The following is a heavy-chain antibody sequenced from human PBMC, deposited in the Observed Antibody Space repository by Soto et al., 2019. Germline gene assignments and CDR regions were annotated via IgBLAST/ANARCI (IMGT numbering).Heavy chain of an antibody. Sequence: SETLSLTCTVSGGSISSYYWSWLRQPPGKGLEWIGYIYYSGSTNYNPSLKSRVTISVDTSKNQFSLKLSSVTAADTAVYYCARVKYYDYIWGSVGAFDIWGQGTMVTVSS. V-gene: IGHV4-59*01. CDR2: IYYSGST. CDR1: GGSISSYY. CDR3: ARVKYYDYIWGSVGAFDI. D-gene: IGHD3-16*01. J-gene: IGHJ3*02.